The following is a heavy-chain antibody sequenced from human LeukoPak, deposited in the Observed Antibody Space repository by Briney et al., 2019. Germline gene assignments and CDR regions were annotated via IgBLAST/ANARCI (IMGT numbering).Heavy chain of an antibody. Sequence: SETLSLTCAVYGGSFSGYYWSWIRQPPGKGLEWIGEINHSGSTNYNPSLKSQVTISVDTSKNQFSLKLSSVTAADTAVYYCARGDCSSTSCYPGYYYGMDVWGQGTTVTVSS. CDR3: ARGDCSSTSCYPGYYYGMDV. CDR1: GGSFSGYY. CDR2: INHSGST. V-gene: IGHV4-34*01. D-gene: IGHD2-2*01. J-gene: IGHJ6*02.